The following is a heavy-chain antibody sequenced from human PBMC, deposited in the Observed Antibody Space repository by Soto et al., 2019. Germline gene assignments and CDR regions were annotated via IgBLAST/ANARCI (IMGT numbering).Heavy chain of an antibody. D-gene: IGHD2-2*01. V-gene: IGHV1-69*02. CDR1: GGTFSSYS. CDR3: ARGGAVVVPGAVDRHTWFDP. Sequence: QVQLVQSGAEVKKPGSSVKVSCEASGGTFSSYSFSWVRQAPGQGLEWMGRVIPILGMANYAQKFQGRVTITADKSTSTVDMRMSSLRSEDTAVYYCARGGAVVVPGAVDRHTWFDPWGQGTLVTVSS. J-gene: IGHJ5*02. CDR2: VIPILGMA.